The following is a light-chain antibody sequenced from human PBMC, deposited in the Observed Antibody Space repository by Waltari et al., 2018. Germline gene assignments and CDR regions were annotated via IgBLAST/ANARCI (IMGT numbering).Light chain of an antibody. CDR1: QSPLHSNGYNL. CDR2: LGS. J-gene: IGKJ4*01. Sequence: DIVMTQSPLSLPVTPGEPASISCRSSQSPLHSNGYNLLDWYLQKPGQSPQLLSYLGSNRASGVPDRFSGSGSGTDFTLKISRVEAEDVGVYYCMQALQTPLTFGGGTK. V-gene: IGKV2-28*01. CDR3: MQALQTPLT.